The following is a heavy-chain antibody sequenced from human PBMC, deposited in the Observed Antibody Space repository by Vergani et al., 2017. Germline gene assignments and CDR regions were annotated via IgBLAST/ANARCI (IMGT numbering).Heavy chain of an antibody. Sequence: QLQLQESGSGLVKPSQTLSLTCAVSGGPLSSGGYSWSWIRQPPGKCLEWIGYTCHSGSTYYNPSLKSRVTISVDRSKHQCSRKLSSVTSADRAVYYYARCLNPVCSSTSCYNLELEFDPWGQGTLVTVSS. D-gene: IGHD2-2*02. J-gene: IGHJ5*02. CDR3: ARCLNPVCSSTSCYNLELEFDP. CDR2: TCHSGST. V-gene: IGHV4-30-2*01. CDR1: GGPLSSGGYS.